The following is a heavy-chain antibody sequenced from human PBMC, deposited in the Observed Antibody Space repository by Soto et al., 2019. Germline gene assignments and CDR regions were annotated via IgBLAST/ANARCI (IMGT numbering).Heavy chain of an antibody. V-gene: IGHV3-9*01. J-gene: IGHJ3*02. CDR3: AKEISGEGYCSGGSCYSSGAFDI. D-gene: IGHD2-15*01. Sequence: GGSLRLSCAASGFTFDDYAMHWVRQAPGKGLEWVSGISWNSGSIGYADSVKGRFTISGDNAKNSLYLQMNSLRAEDTALYYCAKEISGEGYCSGGSCYSSGAFDIWGQGTMVTVSS. CDR1: GFTFDDYA. CDR2: ISWNSGSI.